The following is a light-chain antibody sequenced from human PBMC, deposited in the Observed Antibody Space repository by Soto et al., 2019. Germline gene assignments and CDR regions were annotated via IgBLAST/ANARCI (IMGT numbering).Light chain of an antibody. J-gene: IGKJ4*01. V-gene: IGKV1-33*01. CDR2: DAS. CDR1: QSISSS. Sequence: DIQMTHTPSSLSASVGDKVTITCRASQSISSSLNWYQQKPGQAPKLLIHDASRLQTGVPSRFSGSGSGTDFIFTITSLQPDDIATYHCQQYDNLPLTFGGGTNVDI. CDR3: QQYDNLPLT.